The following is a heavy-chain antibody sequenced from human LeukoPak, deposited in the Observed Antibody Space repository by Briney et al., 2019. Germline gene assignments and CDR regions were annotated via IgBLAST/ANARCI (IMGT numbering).Heavy chain of an antibody. V-gene: IGHV5-51*01. CDR3: ARRLSNLYYGMDV. D-gene: IGHD3-10*01. Sequence: GESLKISCKGSGYSFTSYWIGWVRQMPGKGLEWMGIIYPGGSDTRYSPSFQGQVTISADKSISTAYLQWSSLKASDTAMYYCARRLSNLYYGMDVWGQGTTVTVSS. J-gene: IGHJ6*02. CDR2: IYPGGSDT. CDR1: GYSFTSYW.